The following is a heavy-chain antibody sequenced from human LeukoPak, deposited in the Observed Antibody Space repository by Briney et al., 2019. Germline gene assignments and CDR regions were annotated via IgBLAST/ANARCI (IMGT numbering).Heavy chain of an antibody. J-gene: IGHJ5*01. V-gene: IGHV3-23*01. CDR3: ARDYGA. CDR1: GFTFNSYA. CDR2: ICGRGGNT. D-gene: IGHD4/OR15-4a*01. Sequence: GGSLRLSCEASGFTFNSYAMSWVRQAPGMGMEWVSTICGRGGNTYYADSVKGRFTISRDNAKNTVYLQMNSLRAEDTAVYYCARDYGAWGDGTLVSVSS.